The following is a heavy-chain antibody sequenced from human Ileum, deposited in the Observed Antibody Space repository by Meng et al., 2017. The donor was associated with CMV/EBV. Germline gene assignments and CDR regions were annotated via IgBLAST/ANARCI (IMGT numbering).Heavy chain of an antibody. V-gene: IGHV4-30-4*08. J-gene: IGHJ5*02. CDR1: SISSGDYY. D-gene: IGHD3-3*01. CDR3: ARGYFGVVITPNWFDP. Sequence: SISSGDYYWSWLRKPPGNGLEWIGYIYYSGSTYYNPSLKSRVTISVDTSKNQFSLKLSSVTAADTAVYYCARGYFGVVITPNWFDPWGQGTLVTVSS. CDR2: IYYSGST.